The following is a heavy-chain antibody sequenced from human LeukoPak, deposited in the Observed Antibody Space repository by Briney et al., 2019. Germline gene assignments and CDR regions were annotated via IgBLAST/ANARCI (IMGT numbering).Heavy chain of an antibody. Sequence: ASVKVSCKASGYTFTSYDINWVRQAPGQGLEWMGWMNPNSGNTGYSQKFQGRITMTRNTSISTAYMELSSLRSEDTAVYYCARRNYGTSRRWVDPWGQGTLVTGSS. CDR3: ARRNYGTSRRWVDP. CDR2: MNPNSGNT. D-gene: IGHD3-16*01. CDR1: GYTFTSYD. V-gene: IGHV1-8*01. J-gene: IGHJ5*02.